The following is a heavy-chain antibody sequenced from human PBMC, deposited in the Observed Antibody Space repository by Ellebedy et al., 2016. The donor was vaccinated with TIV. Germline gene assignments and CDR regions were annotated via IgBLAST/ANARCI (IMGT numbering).Heavy chain of an antibody. CDR3: AKDNILGDGYINFDY. V-gene: IGHV3-23*01. CDR1: GFTFSSYA. Sequence: GESLKISCAASGFTFSSYAMSWVRQAPGKGLEWVSAISGSGGSTYYADSVKGRFTISRDNSKNTLYLQMNSLRAEDTAVYYCAKDNILGDGYINFDYWGQGTLVTVSS. CDR2: ISGSGGST. D-gene: IGHD5-24*01. J-gene: IGHJ4*02.